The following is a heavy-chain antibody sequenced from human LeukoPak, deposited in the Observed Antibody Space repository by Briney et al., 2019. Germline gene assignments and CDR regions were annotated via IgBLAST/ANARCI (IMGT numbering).Heavy chain of an antibody. V-gene: IGHV3-30*04. CDR3: ARDPSLNYYDSSGYNWFDP. Sequence: GRSLRLSCAASGFTFSSYAMHWVRQAPGKGLEWVAVISYDGSNKYYADSVKGRFTISRDNSKNTLYLQMNSLRAEDTAVYYCARDPSLNYYDSSGYNWFDPWGQGTLVTVSS. CDR2: ISYDGSNK. J-gene: IGHJ5*02. CDR1: GFTFSSYA. D-gene: IGHD3-22*01.